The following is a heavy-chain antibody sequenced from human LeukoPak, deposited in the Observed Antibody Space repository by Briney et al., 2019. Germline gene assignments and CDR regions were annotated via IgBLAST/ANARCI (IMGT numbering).Heavy chain of an antibody. J-gene: IGHJ3*02. CDR2: FYYSGNS. D-gene: IGHD6-13*01. Sequence: SETLSLTCIVSGGSISSYYWSWIWQPPGKGLEWIGYFYYSGNSNYNPSLKSRVTISGDTSKNQFSLKLSSVTAADTAIYYCARVSPAVGAFDIWGRGTMVTVSS. V-gene: IGHV4-59*01. CDR3: ARVSPAVGAFDI. CDR1: GGSISSYY.